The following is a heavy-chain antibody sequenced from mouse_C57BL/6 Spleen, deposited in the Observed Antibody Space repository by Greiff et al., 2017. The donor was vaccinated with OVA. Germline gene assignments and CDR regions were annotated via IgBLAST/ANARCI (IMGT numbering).Heavy chain of an antibody. CDR2: IRSKSSNYAT. Sequence: EVQLVESGGGLVQPKGSLKLSCAASGFTFNTYAMHWVRQAPGKGLEWVARIRSKSSNYATYYADSVKDRFTISRDDSQSMLYLQMNNLKTEDTAMYYCVRDSFYDYDRGFYAMDYWGQGTSVTVSS. CDR1: GFTFNTYA. J-gene: IGHJ4*01. CDR3: VRDSFYDYDRGFYAMDY. D-gene: IGHD2-4*01. V-gene: IGHV10-3*01.